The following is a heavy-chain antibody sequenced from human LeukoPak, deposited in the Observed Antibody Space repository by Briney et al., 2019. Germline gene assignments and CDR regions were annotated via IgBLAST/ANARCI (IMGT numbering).Heavy chain of an antibody. J-gene: IGHJ4*02. D-gene: IGHD1-7*01. V-gene: IGHV3-66*02. Sequence: GGSLRLSCAVSGFTVDSHYMTWVRQAPGKGLQWVSVIYRDGSTYYAGSVEGRFTISRDNSKNTLRLQMNSLSTEDTAVYYCAQLPSDWGQGTLVTVSS. CDR1: GFTVDSHY. CDR2: IYRDGST. CDR3: AQLPSD.